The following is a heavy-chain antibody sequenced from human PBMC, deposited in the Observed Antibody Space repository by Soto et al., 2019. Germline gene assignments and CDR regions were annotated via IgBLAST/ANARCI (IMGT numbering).Heavy chain of an antibody. CDR3: AKALGELSPESFDH. D-gene: IGHD3-16*02. CDR1: GFTFGDHY. CDR2: IRNKAHSYST. J-gene: IGHJ4*02. V-gene: IGHV3-72*01. Sequence: PGGSLRLSCAVSGFTFGDHYIDWVRQAPGKGLEWVGRIRNKAHSYSTVYAASVKGRLTFSRDDSKNSVYLQMNSLKTEDTAVYYCAKALGELSPESFDHWGQGTLVTVSS.